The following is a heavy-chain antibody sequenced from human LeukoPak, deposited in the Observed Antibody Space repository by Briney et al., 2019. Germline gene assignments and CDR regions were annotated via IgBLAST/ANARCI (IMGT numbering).Heavy chain of an antibody. CDR1: GFTFSSYA. J-gene: IGHJ4*02. CDR3: AKGEFACSSTSCYGYY. CDR2: ISGSGGST. V-gene: IGHV3-23*01. Sequence: PGGSLRLSCAASGFTFSSYAMSWVRQAPGKGLEWVSAISGSGGSTYYADSVKGRFTISRDNSKNTLYLQMNSLRAEDTAVYYCAKGEFACSSTSCYGYYWGQGTLVTVSS. D-gene: IGHD2-2*01.